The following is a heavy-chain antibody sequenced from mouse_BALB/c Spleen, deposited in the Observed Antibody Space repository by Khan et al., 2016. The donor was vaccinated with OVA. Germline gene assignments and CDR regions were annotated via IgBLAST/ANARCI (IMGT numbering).Heavy chain of an antibody. CDR2: IWAGGRT. CDR1: GFSLTNYG. D-gene: IGHD2-1*01. J-gene: IGHJ1*01. V-gene: IGHV2-9*02. CDR3: ARFFGNYGWYFDV. Sequence: VQLVESGPAMVAPSQSLSITCTVSGFSLTNYGVHWVRQPPGKGLEWLGLIWAGGRTNYNSALMSRLSISKDNSKSQVFLKMNSLQADDTAIYYGARFFGNYGWYFDVWGAGTTVTVSS.